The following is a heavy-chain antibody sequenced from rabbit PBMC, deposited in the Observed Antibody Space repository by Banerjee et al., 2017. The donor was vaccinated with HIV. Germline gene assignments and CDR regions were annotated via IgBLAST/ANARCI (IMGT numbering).Heavy chain of an antibody. CDR2: IDSSNGDT. CDR3: ARGGGASGRYAL. J-gene: IGHJ4*01. V-gene: IGHV1S45*01. Sequence: LEESGGGLVKPGGTLTLTSTVSGFSFSSNWICWVRQARGKGLEWIACIDSSNGDTDYAKGSKGRFTTSKAASTSVSLQMTRLAAVDTATYFCARGGGASGRYALWGPGTRVSVS. CDR1: GFSFSSNW. D-gene: IGHD4-2*01.